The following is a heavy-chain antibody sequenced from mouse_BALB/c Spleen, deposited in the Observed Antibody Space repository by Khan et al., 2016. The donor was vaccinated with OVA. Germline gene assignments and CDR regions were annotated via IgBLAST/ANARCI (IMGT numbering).Heavy chain of an antibody. CDR1: GYTFTTYW. Sequence: VKLQESGAERAKPGASVKMSCKAFGYTFTTYWMHWVKQRPGQGLEWIGYINPTSGYTDYNEKFKDRATLSADKSSSTAYMQLSSLTSEDSAVYDCTRDRIDYWGQGTTLTVSS. CDR3: TRDRIDY. J-gene: IGHJ2*01. CDR2: INPTSGYT. V-gene: IGHV1-7*01.